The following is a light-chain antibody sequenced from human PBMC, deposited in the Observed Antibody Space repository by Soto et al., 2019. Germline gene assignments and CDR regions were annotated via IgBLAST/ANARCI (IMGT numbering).Light chain of an antibody. CDR1: SSDVGGYNY. V-gene: IGLV2-14*01. CDR2: EVS. Sequence: QSALTQPASVSGSPGQSITISCTGTSSDVGGYNYVSWYQQHPGKAPKLMIYEVSNRPSGVSNRFSGSKSGNTASLTISGLQAEVEADYYCSSYTSSSSYVFGPGTKVTVL. CDR3: SSYTSSSSYV. J-gene: IGLJ1*01.